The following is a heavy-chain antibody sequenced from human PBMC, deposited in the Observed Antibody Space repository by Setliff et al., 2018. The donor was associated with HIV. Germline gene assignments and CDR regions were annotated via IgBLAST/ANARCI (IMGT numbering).Heavy chain of an antibody. J-gene: IGHJ4*02. D-gene: IGHD1-7*01. V-gene: IGHV3-7*03. CDR2: INQDASKK. CDR3: ATDRGTY. Sequence: PGGSLRLSCEASGFTFSSYWMSWVRQAPGKGLEWVANINQDASKKYYVDSVKGRFTISRDNAKNSLYLQMNSLRAEDTAVYYCATDRGTYWGQGTLVTVSS. CDR1: GFTFSSYW.